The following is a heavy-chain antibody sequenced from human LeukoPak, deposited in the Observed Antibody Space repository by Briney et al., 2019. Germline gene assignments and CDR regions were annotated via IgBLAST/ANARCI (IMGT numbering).Heavy chain of an antibody. J-gene: IGHJ4*02. CDR2: IKQDGSEK. V-gene: IGHV3-7*01. D-gene: IGHD3-22*01. CDR3: ARKQLWKFYYDSSGYYDY. Sequence: GGSLRLSCAAAGFTFSSYWMSWVRQAPGKGLEWVANIKQDGSEKYYVDSVKGRFTISRDNAKNSLYLQMNSLRAEDTAVYYCARKQLWKFYYDSSGYYDYWGQGTLVTVSS. CDR1: GFTFSSYW.